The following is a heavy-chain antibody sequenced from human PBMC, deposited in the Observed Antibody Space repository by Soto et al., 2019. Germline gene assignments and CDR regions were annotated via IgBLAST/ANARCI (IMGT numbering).Heavy chain of an antibody. CDR3: AKILEWFSTNNFDY. CDR1: GFTFSSYA. V-gene: IGHV3-23*01. D-gene: IGHD3-3*01. J-gene: IGHJ4*02. Sequence: GGSLRLSCAASGFTFSSYAMSWVRQAPGKGLEWVSAISGSGGSTYYADSGKGRFTISRDNSENTLYLQMNSLRAEDTAVYYCAKILEWFSTNNFDYWGQGTLVTVSS. CDR2: ISGSGGST.